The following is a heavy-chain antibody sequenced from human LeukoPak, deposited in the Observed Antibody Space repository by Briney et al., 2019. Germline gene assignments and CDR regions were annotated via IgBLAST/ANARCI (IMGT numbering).Heavy chain of an antibody. V-gene: IGHV1-8*03. CDR1: GYTFTSYD. CDR2: MNPNRGNA. D-gene: IGHD2-2*01. J-gene: IGHJ4*02. Sequence: ASVKVSCKASGYTFTSYDINWVRQATGQGVEGRGWMNPNRGNAGYAQKFPGSVTIPSNTSISTAYIELSSLRSEDTAVYYCARGRGYCSSPSCYHFDYWGQGTLVTVSS. CDR3: ARGRGYCSSPSCYHFDY.